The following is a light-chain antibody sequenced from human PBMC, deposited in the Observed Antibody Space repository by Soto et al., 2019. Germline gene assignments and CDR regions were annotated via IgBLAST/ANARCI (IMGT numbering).Light chain of an antibody. Sequence: VMTQSPDTLSVYPGERATLSCRASETVRSNLAWYQQKPGQAPRLLIYAASTRATGIPARFIGNGSGTEFTLTISSLQSEDFAVYYCQQYSIWRTFGQVTKVDIK. J-gene: IGKJ1*01. CDR3: QQYSIWRT. CDR1: ETVRSN. V-gene: IGKV3D-15*01. CDR2: AAS.